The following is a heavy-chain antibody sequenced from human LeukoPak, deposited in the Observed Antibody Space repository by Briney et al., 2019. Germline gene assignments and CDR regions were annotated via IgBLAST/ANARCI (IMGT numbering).Heavy chain of an antibody. D-gene: IGHD2/OR15-2a*01. J-gene: IGHJ5*02. CDR2: MNSDGSST. CDR3: VRESMNWFDP. V-gene: IGHV3-74*01. Sequence: PGGALRLSCAASGFTLSSYWMHGVRQAPGKGLVWVSRMNSDGSSTSYADSGEGRFTISRDNAKNTLYLQMSSLRAEDTAVYYCVRESMNWFDPWGQGTLVTVSS. CDR1: GFTLSSYW.